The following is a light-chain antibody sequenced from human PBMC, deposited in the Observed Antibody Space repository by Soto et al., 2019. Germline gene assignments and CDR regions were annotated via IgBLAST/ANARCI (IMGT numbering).Light chain of an antibody. V-gene: IGKV1-39*01. CDR2: AAS. CDR3: QQTYSSPPYT. J-gene: IGKJ2*01. CDR1: LSISTY. Sequence: DVQMTQSPSSLSASVGDRVTITCRASLSISTYLNWYQVVPGKPPRLLIYAASTLQSGVPSRFSGRGSGTDFTLTISSLQPDDFATYYCQQTYSSPPYTFGQGTNLEIK.